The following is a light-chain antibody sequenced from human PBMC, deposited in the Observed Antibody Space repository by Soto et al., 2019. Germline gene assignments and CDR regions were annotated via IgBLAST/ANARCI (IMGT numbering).Light chain of an antibody. CDR3: QQGDT. CDR2: DAS. V-gene: IGKV3-11*01. J-gene: IGKJ5*01. CDR1: QSVSSY. Sequence: EIGLTQSPATLSLSPGERATLSCRASQSVSSYLAWYQQKPGQAPRLLIYDASNRATGIPARFSGSGSGTDFTLTISSLEPEDFAVYYCQQGDTFGQGTRLEIK.